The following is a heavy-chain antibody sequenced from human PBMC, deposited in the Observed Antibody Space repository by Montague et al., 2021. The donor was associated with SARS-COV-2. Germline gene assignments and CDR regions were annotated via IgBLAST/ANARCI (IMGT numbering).Heavy chain of an antibody. CDR3: ARGGYYDYAFDI. J-gene: IGHJ3*02. CDR2: IYYSGST. Sequence: SETLSLTCTVSGGSISSYYWSWIRQPPGKGLEWIGHIYYSGSTNYNPSLKSRVTISVDTSQNQFSLTLSSVTAADTAVYYCARGGYYDYAFDIWGQGTMATVSS. CDR1: GGSISSYY. D-gene: IGHD3-22*01. V-gene: IGHV4-59*01.